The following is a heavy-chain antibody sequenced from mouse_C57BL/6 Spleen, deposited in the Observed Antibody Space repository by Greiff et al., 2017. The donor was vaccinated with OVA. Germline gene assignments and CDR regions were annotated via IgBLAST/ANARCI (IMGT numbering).Heavy chain of an antibody. CDR2: ISSGSSTI. CDR3: ARNGNLFMDY. CDR1: GFTFSDYG. V-gene: IGHV5-17*01. Sequence: EVKVVESGGGLVKPGGSLKLSCAASGFTFSDYGMHWVRQAPEKGLEWVAYISSGSSTIYYADTVKGRFTISRDNAKNTLFLQMTSLRSEDTAMYYCARNGNLFMDYWGQGTSVTVSS. D-gene: IGHD2-1*01. J-gene: IGHJ4*01.